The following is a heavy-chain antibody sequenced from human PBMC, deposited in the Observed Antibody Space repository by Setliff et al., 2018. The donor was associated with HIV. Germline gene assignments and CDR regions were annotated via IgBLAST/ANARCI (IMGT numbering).Heavy chain of an antibody. CDR3: AKDIYGGHFYYFDY. J-gene: IGHJ4*02. CDR1: GVTFSSKG. Sequence: PGGSLRLSCAASGVTFSSKGMHWVRQAPGKGLEWVSGISWNSGSIGYADSVKGRFTISRDNSKNSLYLQMNNLRGEDTALYYCAKDIYGGHFYYFDYWGQGTLVTVSS. CDR2: ISWNSGSI. V-gene: IGHV3-9*01. D-gene: IGHD4-17*01.